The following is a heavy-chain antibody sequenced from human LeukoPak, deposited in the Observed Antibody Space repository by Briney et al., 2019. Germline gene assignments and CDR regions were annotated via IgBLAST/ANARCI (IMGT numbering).Heavy chain of an antibody. V-gene: IGHV1-69*02. J-gene: IGHJ4*02. CDR3: ARGVVADRGYFDY. D-gene: IGHD6-6*01. CDR1: GGTFSSYT. CDR2: IIPILGIA. Sequence: SVKVSCKASGGTFSSYTISWVRQAPGQGLEWMGRIIPILGIANYAQKFQGRVTITADKSTSTAYMELSSLRSEDTAVYYCARGVVADRGYFDYWGQGTLVTVPS.